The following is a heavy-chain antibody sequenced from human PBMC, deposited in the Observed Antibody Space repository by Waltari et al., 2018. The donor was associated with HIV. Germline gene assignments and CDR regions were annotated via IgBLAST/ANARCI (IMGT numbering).Heavy chain of an antibody. CDR2: IHNDGSSR. D-gene: IGHD3-16*01. J-gene: IGHJ6*02. CDR3: TRDGGGHPFVGYGMDV. V-gene: IGHV3-74*01. Sequence: EVQLVESGGVLVQPGGSLRLSCAASGFTFRTYWMHWVRQGPGKGQVWVSGIHNDGSSRSYADSVKGRFTISRDNAKNTLFLQMNSLRVEDTAVYYCTRDGGGHPFVGYGMDVWGQGTTVTVSS. CDR1: GFTFRTYW.